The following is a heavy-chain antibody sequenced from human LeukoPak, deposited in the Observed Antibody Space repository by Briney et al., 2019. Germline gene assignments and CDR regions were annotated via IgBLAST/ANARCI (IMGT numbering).Heavy chain of an antibody. V-gene: IGHV4-34*01. J-gene: IGHJ4*02. CDR2: INHSGST. Sequence: SETLSLTCALYGGSFSGYYWSWIRQPPGKGLEWIGEINHSGSTNYNPSLKSRVTISVDTSKNQFSLKLSSVTAADTAVYYCARVVGNYYGSGSYPSTFDYWGQGTLVTVSS. CDR3: ARVVGNYYGSGSYPSTFDY. CDR1: GGSFSGYY. D-gene: IGHD3-10*01.